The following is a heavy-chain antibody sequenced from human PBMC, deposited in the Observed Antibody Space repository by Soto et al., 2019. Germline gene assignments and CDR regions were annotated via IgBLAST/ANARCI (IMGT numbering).Heavy chain of an antibody. CDR2: FSYSGTT. D-gene: IGHD2-2*01. J-gene: IGHJ4*02. Sequence: QLQLQESGPGLVKPSETLSLTCTVSGGSISSSSYYWGWIRQPPGKGLEWIGSFSYSGTTYYNPSLKSRVTISVDTSKNQFSLNLSSVTAADTAVYYCVRPHYCSSATCYEAFDYWGQGTLVTVSS. CDR3: VRPHYCSSATCYEAFDY. CDR1: GGSISSSSYY. V-gene: IGHV4-39*01.